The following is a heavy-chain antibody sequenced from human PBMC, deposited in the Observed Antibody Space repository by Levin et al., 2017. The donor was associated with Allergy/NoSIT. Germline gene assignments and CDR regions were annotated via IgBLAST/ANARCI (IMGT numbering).Heavy chain of an antibody. J-gene: IGHJ3*02. CDR1: GFTFSSYS. D-gene: IGHD6-19*01. CDR3: ARGGYSSGWPRGVAFDI. Sequence: GGSLRLSCAASGFTFSSYSMNWVRQAPGKGLEWVSYISSSSSTIYYADSVKGRFTISRDNAKNSLYLQMNSLRAEDTAVYYCARGGYSSGWPRGVAFDIWGQGTMVTVSS. V-gene: IGHV3-48*01. CDR2: ISSSSSTI.